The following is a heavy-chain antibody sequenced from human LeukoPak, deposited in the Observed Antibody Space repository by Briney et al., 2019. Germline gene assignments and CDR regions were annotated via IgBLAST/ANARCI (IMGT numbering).Heavy chain of an antibody. CDR1: GDSFSSPSLP. Sequence: PSETLSLTCTVSGDSFSSPSLPWAWIRQPPGKGLEWMGNIYNSGSIYTNPSLKSRVDILIDTSKNQFSLKLRSVTAADTAVYYCARGYNWNDVWFDPWGQGTLVTVSS. V-gene: IGHV4-39*07. CDR2: IYNSGSI. CDR3: ARGYNWNDVWFDP. J-gene: IGHJ5*02. D-gene: IGHD1-1*01.